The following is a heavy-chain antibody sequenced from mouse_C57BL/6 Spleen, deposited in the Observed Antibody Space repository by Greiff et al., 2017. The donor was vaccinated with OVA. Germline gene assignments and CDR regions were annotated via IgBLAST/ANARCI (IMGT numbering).Heavy chain of an antibody. D-gene: IGHD1-1*01. CDR2: IRNKANGYTT. J-gene: IGHJ3*01. V-gene: IGHV7-3*01. Sequence: EVQLVESGGGLVQPGGSLSLSCAASGFTFTDYYMSWVRQPPGKALEWLGFIRNKANGYTTEYSASVKGRFTISRDNSQSILYLQMNALRAEDSATYYCARSAGSSYWFAYWGQGTLVTVSA. CDR1: GFTFTDYY. CDR3: ARSAGSSYWFAY.